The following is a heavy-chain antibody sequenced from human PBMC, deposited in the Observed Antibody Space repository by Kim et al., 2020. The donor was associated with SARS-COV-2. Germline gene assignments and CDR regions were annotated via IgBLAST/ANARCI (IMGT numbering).Heavy chain of an antibody. CDR1: GGSISSYY. J-gene: IGHJ5*02. D-gene: IGHD6-13*01. Sequence: SETLSLTCTVSGGSISSYYWSWIRQPPRKGLEWIGYIYYSGSTNYNPSLKSRVTISVDTSKNQFSLKLSSVTAADTAVYYCARDEGSSSWYGGWFDPWGQGTLVTVSS. CDR2: IYYSGST. CDR3: ARDEGSSSWYGGWFDP. V-gene: IGHV4-59*01.